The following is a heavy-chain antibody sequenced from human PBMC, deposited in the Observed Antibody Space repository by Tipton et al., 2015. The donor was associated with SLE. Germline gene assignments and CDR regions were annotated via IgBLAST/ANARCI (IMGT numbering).Heavy chain of an antibody. V-gene: IGHV4-59*01. Sequence: TLSLTCTVSGGSISSYYWSWIRQPPGKGLEWIGYIYYSGSTNYNPSLKSRVTISVDTSKNQFSLKLTSVTTADTAVYYCATEGSGWSHYMDVWGKGTTVTVSS. CDR3: ATEGSGWSHYMDV. D-gene: IGHD6-19*01. CDR1: GGSISSYY. CDR2: IYYSGST. J-gene: IGHJ6*03.